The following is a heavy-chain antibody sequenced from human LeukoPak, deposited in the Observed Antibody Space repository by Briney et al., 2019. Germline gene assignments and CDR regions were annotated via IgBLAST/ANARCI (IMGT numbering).Heavy chain of an antibody. Sequence: ASVKVSCKTSGYTFNAYYMHWVRQAPGQGLEWMGWINPNSGGSNYAQKFQGRVTMTSDTSINTAYMELSSLRSEDTAVYYCATATPPPLIAVAGYDYYYYYMDVWGKGTTVTVSS. CDR2: INPNSGGS. D-gene: IGHD6-19*01. J-gene: IGHJ6*03. V-gene: IGHV1-2*02. CDR1: GYTFNAYY. CDR3: ATATPPPLIAVAGYDYYYYYMDV.